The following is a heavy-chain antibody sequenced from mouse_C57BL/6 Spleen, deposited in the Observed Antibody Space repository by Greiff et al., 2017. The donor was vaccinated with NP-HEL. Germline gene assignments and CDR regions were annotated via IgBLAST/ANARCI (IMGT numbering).Heavy chain of an antibody. Sequence: QVQLQQSGAELVRPGASVTLSCKASGYTFTDYEMHWVKQTPVHGLEWIGAIDPETGGTAYNQKFKGKAILTADKSSSTAYMELRSLTSEDSAVYYCTPDWCGSFDVWGTGTTVTVSS. CDR3: TPDWCGSFDV. J-gene: IGHJ1*03. D-gene: IGHD1-1*02. CDR2: IDPETGGT. V-gene: IGHV1-15*01. CDR1: GYTFTDYE.